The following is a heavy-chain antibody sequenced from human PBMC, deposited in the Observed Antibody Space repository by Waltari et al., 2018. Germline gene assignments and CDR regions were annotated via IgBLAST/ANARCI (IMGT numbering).Heavy chain of an antibody. J-gene: IGHJ4*02. Sequence: EVQLVESGGGLIQPGGSLRLSCAASGFTVSTNYMTWVRQAPGKGRGWLSVIYRGGSTYYADSVKGRFTISRDKSKNTLYLQMNSLRAEDTAVYYCARDPSGSYPGDYWGQGTLVTVSS. CDR1: GFTVSTNY. CDR3: ARDPSGSYPGDY. CDR2: IYRGGST. V-gene: IGHV3-53*01. D-gene: IGHD1-26*01.